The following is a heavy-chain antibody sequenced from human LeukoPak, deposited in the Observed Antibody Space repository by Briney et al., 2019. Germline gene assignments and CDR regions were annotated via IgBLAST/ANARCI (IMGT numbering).Heavy chain of an antibody. V-gene: IGHV4-39*07. D-gene: IGHD1-26*01. CDR3: AREDRSGSYSIDY. Sequence: PSETLSLTCTVSGGSIRSTSYYWGWIRQPPGKGLEWIGSIYYSGSTYYNPSLKSRVTISVDTSKNQFSLNLRSVTAADTAVYYCAREDRSGSYSIDYWGQGTLVTVFS. CDR1: GGSIRSTSYY. CDR2: IYYSGST. J-gene: IGHJ4*02.